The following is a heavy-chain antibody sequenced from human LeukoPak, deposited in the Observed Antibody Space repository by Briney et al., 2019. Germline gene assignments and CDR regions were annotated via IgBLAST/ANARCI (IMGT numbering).Heavy chain of an antibody. V-gene: IGHV3-20*04. D-gene: IGHD3-10*01. CDR2: INWNGGST. Sequence: GGSLRLSCAASGFTFDDYGMGWVRQAPGKGLEWVSGINWNGGSTGYADSVKGRFTISRDNSKNTLYLQMNSLRAEDTAVYYCARRAGDYSHPYDYWGQGTLVTVS. J-gene: IGHJ4*02. CDR1: GFTFDDYG. CDR3: ARRAGDYSHPYDY.